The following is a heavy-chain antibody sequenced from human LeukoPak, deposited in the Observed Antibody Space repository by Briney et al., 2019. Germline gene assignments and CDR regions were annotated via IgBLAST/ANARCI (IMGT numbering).Heavy chain of an antibody. CDR2: ISASGSTI. CDR3: ARGIYGDSDY. V-gene: IGHV3-48*04. J-gene: IGHJ4*02. D-gene: IGHD4-17*01. Sequence: GGSLRLSCAASGFTFSSYSMNWVRQAPGKGLEWVSYISASGSTIYYADSVKGRFTISGDNAKNSLFLQMNSLRAEDTAVYYCARGIYGDSDYWGQGTLVTVSS. CDR1: GFTFSSYS.